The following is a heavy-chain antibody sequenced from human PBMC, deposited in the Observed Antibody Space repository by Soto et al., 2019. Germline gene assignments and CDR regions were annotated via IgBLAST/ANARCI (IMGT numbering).Heavy chain of an antibody. CDR3: ARGKVAADAFDI. CDR2: IIPILGIA. V-gene: IGHV1-69*02. CDR1: GGTFSSYT. D-gene: IGHD2-15*01. J-gene: IGHJ3*02. Sequence: QVQLVQSGAEVKKPGASVKVSCKASGGTFSSYTISWVRQAPGQGLEWMGRIIPILGIANYAQKFQGRVTITADKSTSTAYMELSSLRAEDTAVYYCARGKVAADAFDIWGQGTMVTVSS.